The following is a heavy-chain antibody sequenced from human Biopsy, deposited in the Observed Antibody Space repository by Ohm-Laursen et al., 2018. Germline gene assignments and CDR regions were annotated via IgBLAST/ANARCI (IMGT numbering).Heavy chain of an antibody. D-gene: IGHD1-26*01. J-gene: IGHJ5*02. V-gene: IGHV1-69*10. CDR2: IIPIPNVA. Sequence: SVKVSCKASGDSFTSYAIGWVRQAPGQGLEWMGGIIPIPNVATYAQRFQGRITITADESTSTAYMELNSLTSDDTAVYFCARGEGSSWFDPWGHGTLVTVSS. CDR1: GDSFTSYA. CDR3: ARGEGSSWFDP.